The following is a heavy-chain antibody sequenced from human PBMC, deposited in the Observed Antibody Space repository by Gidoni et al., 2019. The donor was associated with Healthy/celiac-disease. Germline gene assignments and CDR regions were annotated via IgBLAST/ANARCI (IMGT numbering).Heavy chain of an antibody. V-gene: IGHV3-23*01. CDR1: GFTFSSYA. Sequence: EVQLLESGGGLVQPGGSLRLSCAASGFTFSSYAMSWVRQAPGKGLEWVSAIRGSGGSTYYADSVKGRCTNSRDNSKNTLYLQMNSLRAEETAVYYCASKPGWSFDYWGQGTLVTVSS. CDR3: ASKPGWSFDY. J-gene: IGHJ4*02. CDR2: IRGSGGST. D-gene: IGHD6-19*01.